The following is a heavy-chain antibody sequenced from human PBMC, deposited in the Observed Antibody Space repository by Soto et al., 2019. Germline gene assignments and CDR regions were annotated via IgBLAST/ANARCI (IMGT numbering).Heavy chain of an antibody. V-gene: IGHV1-3*01. CDR3: GPGSPPYYFDY. CDR2: INAGNGNT. CDR1: GYTFTTYV. D-gene: IGHD3-10*01. Sequence: QVQLVQSGAEVKKPGASVKVSCTASGYTFTTYVIHWVRQAPGQRLEWMGWINAGNGNTKYSQKFQGRVTVTRDTSANTAYRGVNSLRTEDTAVNYWGPGSPPYYFDYWGQGTLVTVSS. J-gene: IGHJ4*02.